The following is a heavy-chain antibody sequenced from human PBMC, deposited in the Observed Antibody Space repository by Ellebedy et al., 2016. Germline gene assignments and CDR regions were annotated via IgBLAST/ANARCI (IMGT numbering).Heavy chain of an antibody. V-gene: IGHV4-34*01. D-gene: IGHD1-1*01. Sequence: SETLSLXXAVYGGSFSGYYWSWIRQPPGKGLEWIGEINHSGSTNYNPSLESRATISVDTSRNQFSLKLSSVTAADTAVYYCARGAGQNLRYVSPYYYYGVDVWGQGAAVTVSS. J-gene: IGHJ6*02. CDR1: GGSFSGYY. CDR2: INHSGST. CDR3: ARGAGQNLRYVSPYYYYGVDV.